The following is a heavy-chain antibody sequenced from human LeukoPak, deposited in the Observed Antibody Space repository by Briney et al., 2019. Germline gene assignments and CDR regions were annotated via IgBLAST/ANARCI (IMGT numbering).Heavy chain of an antibody. CDR1: GYTLTELS. J-gene: IGHJ2*01. D-gene: IGHD5-12*01. CDR3: ATRSGYSGYDYGNWYFDL. V-gene: IGHV1-24*01. Sequence: ASVKVSCKVSGYTLTELSMHWVRQAPGKGLEWMGGFDPEDGETIYAQKFQGRATMTEDTSTDTAYMELSSLRSEDTAVYYCATRSGYSGYDYGNWYFDLWGRGTLVTVSS. CDR2: FDPEDGET.